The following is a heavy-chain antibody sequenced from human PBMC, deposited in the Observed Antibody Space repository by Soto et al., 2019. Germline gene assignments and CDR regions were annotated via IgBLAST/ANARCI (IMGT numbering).Heavy chain of an antibody. CDR1: GFTFSSYA. D-gene: IGHD2-15*01. Sequence: GSLRLSCAASGFTFSSYAMSWVRQAPGKGLEWVSAISGSGGSTYYADSVKGRFTISRDNSKNTLYLQMDSLRAEGTAVYYCAKVSEDIVVVVAATPHYGMDVWGQGTTVTVSS. CDR3: AKVSEDIVVVVAATPHYGMDV. J-gene: IGHJ6*02. CDR2: ISGSGGST. V-gene: IGHV3-23*01.